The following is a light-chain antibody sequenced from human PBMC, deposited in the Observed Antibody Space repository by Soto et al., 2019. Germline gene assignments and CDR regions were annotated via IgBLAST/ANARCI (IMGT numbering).Light chain of an antibody. CDR1: ESIRTW. Sequence: DIQMTQSPSTLSASIGDRVTITCRASESIRTWLAWYQHKPGKAPKFLIYDASTLESGVPSRFSRSGSGTEFTLTTSSLQPDDFATYYCQQYNNYPRTFGQGTKVEIK. CDR3: QQYNNYPRT. V-gene: IGKV1-5*01. J-gene: IGKJ1*01. CDR2: DAS.